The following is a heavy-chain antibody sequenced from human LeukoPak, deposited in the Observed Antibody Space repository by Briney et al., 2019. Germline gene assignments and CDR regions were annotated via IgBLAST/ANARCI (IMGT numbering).Heavy chain of an antibody. J-gene: IGHJ3*02. CDR3: AREVIGNDFWSGPFYDAFDI. CDR2: IYTSGST. V-gene: IGHV4-4*07. CDR1: GGSISSYY. D-gene: IGHD3-3*01. Sequence: SETLSLTCTVSGGSISSYYWSWIRQPAGKGLEWIGRIYTSGSTNYNPSLKSRVTMSVDTSKNQFSLKLSSVTAADTAVYYCAREVIGNDFWSGPFYDAFDIWGQGTMVTVSS.